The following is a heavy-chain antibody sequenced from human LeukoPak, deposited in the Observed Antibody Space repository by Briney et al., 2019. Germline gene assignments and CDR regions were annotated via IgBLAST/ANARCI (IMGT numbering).Heavy chain of an antibody. Sequence: GGSLRLSWAASGFTFSTYNMNWVRQIPGKGLELVSSISSSSSYIYYADSVKGRFTLSRDNAENSLYLPMNSLRAEDTAVYYCARDSLPRNYDFWIMGVWGKGTTVTVSS. CDR2: ISSSSSYI. CDR1: GFTFSTYN. J-gene: IGHJ6*04. D-gene: IGHD3-3*01. CDR3: ARDSLPRNYDFWIMGV. V-gene: IGHV3-21*01.